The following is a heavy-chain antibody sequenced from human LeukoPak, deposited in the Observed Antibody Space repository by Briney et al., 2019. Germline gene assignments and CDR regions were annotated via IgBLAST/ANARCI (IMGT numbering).Heavy chain of an antibody. J-gene: IGHJ5*02. CDR1: GVSISSYY. Sequence: PSETLSLTCTVSGVSISSYYWSWIRQPAGKGLEWIGRIYTSWSTNYNPSVTSRVTMSVDTSKNHFFLKLSSVTAADTAVYHRAREGADSITMVRGVILTKNWFDPWGQGTLVTVSS. CDR2: IYTSWST. CDR3: AREGADSITMVRGVILTKNWFDP. D-gene: IGHD3-10*01. V-gene: IGHV4-4*07.